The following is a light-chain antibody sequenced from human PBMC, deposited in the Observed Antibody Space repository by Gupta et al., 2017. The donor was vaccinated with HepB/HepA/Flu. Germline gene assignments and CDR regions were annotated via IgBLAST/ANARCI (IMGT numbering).Light chain of an antibody. CDR2: KAS. J-gene: IGKJ1*01. CDR3: QRNSNYLWT. V-gene: IGKV1-5*03. Sequence: DIQMTQSPSTLSASVGDRVTITCRASQSISTWLAWYQQKPGKAPKLLIYKASTLESGVPSRFSGSGSGTEFTLTINSLQPDDFATYYCQRNSNYLWTFGQGTKVEIK. CDR1: QSISTW.